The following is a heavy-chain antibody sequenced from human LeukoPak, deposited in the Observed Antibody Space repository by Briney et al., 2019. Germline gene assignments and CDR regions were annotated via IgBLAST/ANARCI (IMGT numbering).Heavy chain of an antibody. CDR1: GFTFSAYA. J-gene: IGHJ6*02. CDR3: ARENGSGSYSKYYYYYYGLDV. V-gene: IGHV3-30-3*01. CDR2: ISYDGSNK. D-gene: IGHD3-10*01. Sequence: GGSLRLSCEASGFTFSAYAMYWVRQFPGKGLEWVAVISYDGSNKYYADSVKGRFTISRDNSKNTLYLQMNSLRAEDTAVYYCARENGSGSYSKYYYYYYGLDVWGQGTTVTVSS.